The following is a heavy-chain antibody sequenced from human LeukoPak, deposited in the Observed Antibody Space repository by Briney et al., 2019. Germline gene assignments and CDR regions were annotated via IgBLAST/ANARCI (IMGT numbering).Heavy chain of an antibody. V-gene: IGHV3-7*01. J-gene: IGHJ4*02. CDR2: IKQDGSEE. CDR3: ASGQYYDFWSGYYRYFDY. D-gene: IGHD3-3*01. CDR1: GFTFSNYW. Sequence: PGGSLRLSCAASGFTFSNYWMSWVRQAPGKGLEWVANIKQDGSEEYYVDSVKGRFTISRDNAKNSLYLQMNSLRAEDTAVYYCASGQYYDFWSGYYRYFDYWGQGTLVTVSS.